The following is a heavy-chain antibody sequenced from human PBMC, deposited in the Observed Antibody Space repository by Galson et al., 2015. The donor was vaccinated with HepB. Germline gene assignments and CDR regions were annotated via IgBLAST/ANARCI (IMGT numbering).Heavy chain of an antibody. V-gene: IGHV3-9*01. Sequence: SLRLSCAVSGFTFDDYAMHWVRQGPGKGLEWVAGTSWNSDNIGYVDSVKGRFTISRDNAKNSLYLQMNSLRAEDTALYYCVKDKKYDGSGSFDYWGQGTLVTVSS. CDR1: GFTFDDYA. J-gene: IGHJ4*02. D-gene: IGHD3-22*01. CDR2: TSWNSDNI. CDR3: VKDKKYDGSGSFDY.